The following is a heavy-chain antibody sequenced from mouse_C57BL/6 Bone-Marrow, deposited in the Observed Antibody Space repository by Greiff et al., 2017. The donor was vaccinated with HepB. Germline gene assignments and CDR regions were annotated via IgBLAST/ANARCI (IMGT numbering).Heavy chain of an antibody. CDR1: GYAFSSSW. V-gene: IGHV1-82*01. D-gene: IGHD1-1*01. CDR3: ARLVHYEYYFDY. J-gene: IGHJ2*01. CDR2: IYPGDGDT. Sequence: VQLQQSGPELVKPGASVKISCKASGYAFSSSWMNWVKQRPGKGLEWIGRIYPGDGDTNYNGKFKGKATLTADKSSSTAYMQLSSLTSEDSAVYFCARLVHYEYYFDYWGQGTTLTVSS.